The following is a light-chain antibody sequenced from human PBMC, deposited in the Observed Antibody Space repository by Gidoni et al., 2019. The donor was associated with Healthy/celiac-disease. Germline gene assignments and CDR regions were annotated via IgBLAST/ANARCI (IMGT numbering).Light chain of an antibody. V-gene: IGKV4-1*01. CDR3: QQDYSTPST. CDR2: WAS. CDR1: QSVLYSSNNKNY. J-gene: IGKJ4*01. Sequence: DIVMTQSPASLAVSLGERATINCKSSQSVLYSSNNKNYLAWYQQKPGQPPKLLIYWASTRESGVPDRFSGSGSGTDFTLTISSLQAEDVAVYYCQQDYSTPSTFGGGTKVEIK.